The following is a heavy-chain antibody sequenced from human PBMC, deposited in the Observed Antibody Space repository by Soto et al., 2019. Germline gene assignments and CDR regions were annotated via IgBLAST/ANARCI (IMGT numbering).Heavy chain of an antibody. CDR3: ARDRALLLESGLDY. J-gene: IGHJ4*02. CDR1: GFTFSSYG. Sequence: QVQLVESGGGVVQPGRPLRLSCAASGFTFSSYGMHWVRQAPGKGLEWVAVIWYDGSNKYYADSVKGRFTISRDNSKNTLYLQMNSLRAEDTAVYYCARDRALLLESGLDYWGQGTLVTVSS. V-gene: IGHV3-33*01. CDR2: IWYDGSNK. D-gene: IGHD2-15*01.